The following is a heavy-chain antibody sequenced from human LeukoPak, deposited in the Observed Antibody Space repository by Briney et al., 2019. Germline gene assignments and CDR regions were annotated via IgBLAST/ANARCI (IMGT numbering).Heavy chain of an antibody. J-gene: IGHJ4*02. CDR1: GFTFSTYA. CDR3: AKGEGGSCSSSSCSTYFDY. D-gene: IGHD2-15*01. V-gene: IGHV3-23*01. Sequence: GGSLRLACAASGFTFSTYAMNWVRQAPGKGLEWVSSISGGDESTYNADSVKGRFIISRDNSKNTLYLQMNGLRAEDTAIYYCAKGEGGSCSSSSCSTYFDYWGQGTLVTVSS. CDR2: ISGGDEST.